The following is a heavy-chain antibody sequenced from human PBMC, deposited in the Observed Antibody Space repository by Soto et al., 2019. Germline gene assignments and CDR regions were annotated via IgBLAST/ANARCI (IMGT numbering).Heavy chain of an antibody. Sequence: SCATSGFTFSSCAMNWIRQAPGRGLEWVSGISGNGRITHYADSVKGRFTVSRDNSHNTLYLEMNNLRAEDTALYYWAKPYFAFSSSYYAAAKEHALDIWAQGTM. CDR2: ISGNGRIT. CDR3: AKPYFAFSSSYYAAAKEHALDI. D-gene: IGHD3-3*01. CDR1: GFTFSSCA. J-gene: IGHJ3*02. V-gene: IGHV3-23*01.